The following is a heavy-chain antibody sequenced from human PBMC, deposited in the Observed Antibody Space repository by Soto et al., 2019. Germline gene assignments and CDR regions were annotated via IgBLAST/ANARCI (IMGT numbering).Heavy chain of an antibody. CDR2: IIPILGIA. V-gene: IGHV1-69*08. CDR3: AREDCSSTSCYNAGWFVP. D-gene: IGHD2-2*02. J-gene: IGHJ5*02. CDR1: GGTFSSYT. Sequence: QVQLVQSGAEVKKPGSSVKVSCTASGGTFSSYTISWVRQAPGQGLEWMGRIIPILGIANYAQKFQGRVTITADKSTSTAYTELSSLRSEDTAVYYCAREDCSSTSCYNAGWFVPWGQGTLVTVSS.